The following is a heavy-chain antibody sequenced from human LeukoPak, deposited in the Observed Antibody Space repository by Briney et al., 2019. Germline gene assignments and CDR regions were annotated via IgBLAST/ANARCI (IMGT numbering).Heavy chain of an antibody. V-gene: IGHV3-53*01. J-gene: IGHJ6*03. CDR1: GFTISSNY. CDR2: IYRGGST. Sequence: GGSLRLSCAAYGFTISSNYMSWVRQAPGKGLEWVSVIYRGGSTYYADSVKGRFTISRDNSKNTLYLQMNSLRAEDTAVYYCARTVQLERPVPLRNYYYMDVWGKGTTVTISS. CDR3: ARTVQLERPVPLRNYYYMDV. D-gene: IGHD1-1*01.